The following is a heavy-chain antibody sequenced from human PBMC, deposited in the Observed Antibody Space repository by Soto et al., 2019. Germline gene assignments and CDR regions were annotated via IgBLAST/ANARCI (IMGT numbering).Heavy chain of an antibody. Sequence: QVPLVQSGADLKKPGASVKVSCKASNYTFSNYGVSWVRQAPGQGLEWMGWISAYHGNTNYAQKLQGRVTMTTDRSTSTALVELRSLRSDDTAVHYCIFSAYDYDYWGQGTLVTVSS. V-gene: IGHV1-18*01. J-gene: IGHJ4*02. CDR1: NYTFSNYG. CDR3: IFSAYDYDY. D-gene: IGHD5-12*01. CDR2: ISAYHGNT.